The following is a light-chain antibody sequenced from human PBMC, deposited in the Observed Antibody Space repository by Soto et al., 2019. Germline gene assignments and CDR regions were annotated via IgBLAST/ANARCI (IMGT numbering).Light chain of an antibody. CDR1: QSVSSSD. J-gene: IGKJ1*01. V-gene: IGKV3-20*01. Sequence: EIVLTQSPGTLSLSPGERATLSCRASQSVSSSDLAWYQQKPGQAPRLLIYGASSRATGIPDRFSGSGSGKDFTLTISGLEPEDSAAYYCQRHGATFGQGTKVEIK. CDR3: QRHGAT. CDR2: GAS.